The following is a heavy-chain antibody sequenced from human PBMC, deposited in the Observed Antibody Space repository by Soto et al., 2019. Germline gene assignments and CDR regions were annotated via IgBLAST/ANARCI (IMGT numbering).Heavy chain of an antibody. J-gene: IGHJ3*02. CDR2: IYYSGST. D-gene: IGHD2-2*01. V-gene: IGHV4-59*01. CDR1: GGSISSYY. Sequence: GSLRLSCTVSGGSISSYYWSWIRQHPGKGLEWIGYIYYSGSTNYNPSLKSRVTISVDTSKNQFSLKLSSVTAADTAVYYCARVGRGPATDAFDIWGQGTMVTVSS. CDR3: ARVGRGPATDAFDI.